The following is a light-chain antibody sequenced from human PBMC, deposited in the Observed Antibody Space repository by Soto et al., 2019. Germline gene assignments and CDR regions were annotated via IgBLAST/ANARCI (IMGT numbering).Light chain of an antibody. J-gene: IGLJ3*02. Sequence: QSALTQPASVSGSPGQSITISCTGTSSDVGTYNYVSWYQQHPGKAPKLMIYGVSNRPSGIPNRFSGSKSGNTASLTISGLHAEDEADYYCNSYTTTSTVVFGGGTKVTVL. CDR3: NSYTTTSTVV. CDR2: GVS. V-gene: IGLV2-14*01. CDR1: SSDVGTYNY.